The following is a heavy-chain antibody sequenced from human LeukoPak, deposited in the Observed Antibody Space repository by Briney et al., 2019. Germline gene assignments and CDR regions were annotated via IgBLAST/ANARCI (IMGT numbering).Heavy chain of an antibody. J-gene: IGHJ4*02. D-gene: IGHD3-22*01. V-gene: IGHV3-23*01. CDR2: MSGSGGIT. CDR3: AESYYYDSRGAYYFDC. CDR1: GFTFSSQA. Sequence: GGSLRLSCAASGFTFSSQAMSWVRQAPGKGLELVSGMSGSGGITNYADSVQGRFTISRDNSKNTLYLQMNSLRAEDTAVYYCAESYYYDSRGAYYFDCWGQGALVTVSS.